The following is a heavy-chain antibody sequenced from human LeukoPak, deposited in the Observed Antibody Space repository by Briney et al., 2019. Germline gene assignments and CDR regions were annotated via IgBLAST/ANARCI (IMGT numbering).Heavy chain of an antibody. Sequence: ASVKVSCKASGYTFTGYYMHWVRQAPGQGLEWMGRLNPNSGGTNYAQKFQGRVTMTRDTSISTAYMELSRLRSDDTAVYYCARAGSYLPAPGSDAFDIWGQGTMVTVSS. CDR1: GYTFTGYY. V-gene: IGHV1-2*06. CDR3: ARAGSYLPAPGSDAFDI. CDR2: LNPNSGGT. D-gene: IGHD1-26*01. J-gene: IGHJ3*02.